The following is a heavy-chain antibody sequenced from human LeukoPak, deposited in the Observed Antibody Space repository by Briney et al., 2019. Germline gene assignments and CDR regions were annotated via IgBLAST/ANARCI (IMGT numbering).Heavy chain of an antibody. Sequence: SGGSLRLSCAASGFTVSSNYMSWVRQAPGKGLEWVSVIYSGGSTYYADSVKGRFTISRDNSKNTLYLQMNSLRAEDTAVYYCARGGEKWFGELLYGDYWGQGTLVTVSS. J-gene: IGHJ4*02. V-gene: IGHV3-66*02. D-gene: IGHD3-10*01. CDR2: IYSGGST. CDR3: ARGGEKWFGELLYGDY. CDR1: GFTVSSNY.